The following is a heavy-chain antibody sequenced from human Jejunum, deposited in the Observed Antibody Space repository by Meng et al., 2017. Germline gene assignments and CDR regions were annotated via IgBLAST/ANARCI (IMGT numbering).Heavy chain of an antibody. CDR1: GDSISSGGHH. Sequence: QVQLQESGPGLVTPSQTLPLTPTVSGDSISSGGHHWSWIRQHPGKGLEWIGYIYYTGSAYYNPSLESRVTLSVDTSNNQFSLRLNSVTAADTAVYYCAREGQLMLGLVDYWGQGTLVTVSS. D-gene: IGHD2-2*01. V-gene: IGHV4-31*02. J-gene: IGHJ4*02. CDR2: IYYTGSA. CDR3: AREGQLMLGLVDY.